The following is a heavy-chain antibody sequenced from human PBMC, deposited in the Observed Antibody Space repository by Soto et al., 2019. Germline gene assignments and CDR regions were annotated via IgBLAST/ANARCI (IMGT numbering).Heavy chain of an antibody. CDR2: TFPGDSDT. CDR3: AKQIRTTGGLFEF. V-gene: IGHV5-51*01. D-gene: IGHD1-7*01. CDR1: GYSFTSYW. Sequence: GESLKNSCKASGYSFTSYWIAWVRQMPGRGLEWIGITFPGDSDTTFSPSFQGQVTISVDKSISTAYLEWSSLKVSDTAMYYCAKQIRTTGGLFEFWGQGTQVTVSS. J-gene: IGHJ4*02.